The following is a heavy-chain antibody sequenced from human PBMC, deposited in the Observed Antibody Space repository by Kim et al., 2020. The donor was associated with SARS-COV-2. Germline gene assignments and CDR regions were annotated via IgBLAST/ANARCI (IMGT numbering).Heavy chain of an antibody. Sequence: SPSFQGKVTISADKSINTAYRQWSSLRASDTAMYYCARRYYDSSGFEYFDYWGQGTLVTVSS. J-gene: IGHJ4*02. D-gene: IGHD3-22*01. CDR3: ARRYYDSSGFEYFDY. V-gene: IGHV5-51*01.